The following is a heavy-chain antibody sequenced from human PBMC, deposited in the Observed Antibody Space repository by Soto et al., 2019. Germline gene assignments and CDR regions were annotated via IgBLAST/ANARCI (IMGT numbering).Heavy chain of an antibody. CDR3: ARLAIKPGIAAAGAKHYYYYYGMDV. J-gene: IGHJ6*02. Sequence: ASVKVSCKASGYTFTGYHMHWVRQAPGQGLEWMGWINPNSGGTNYAQKFQGRVTMTRDTSISTAYMELSRLRSDDTAVYYCARLAIKPGIAAAGAKHYYYYYGMDVWGQGTTVTVSS. CDR2: INPNSGGT. CDR1: GYTFTGYH. V-gene: IGHV1-2*02. D-gene: IGHD6-13*01.